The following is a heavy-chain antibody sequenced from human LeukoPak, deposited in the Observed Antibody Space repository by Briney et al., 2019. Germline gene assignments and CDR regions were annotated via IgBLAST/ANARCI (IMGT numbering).Heavy chain of an antibody. J-gene: IGHJ4*02. CDR3: ARRVVVPAAPYYFDY. D-gene: IGHD2-2*01. CDR1: GFIFSSYW. V-gene: IGHV3-74*01. Sequence: GGSLRLSCAASGFIFSSYWMHWVRQAPGKGLVRVSRINSDGSSTSYADSVKGRFTISRDNAKNTLYLQMNSLRAEDTAVYYCARRVVVPAAPYYFDYWGQGTLVTVSS. CDR2: INSDGSST.